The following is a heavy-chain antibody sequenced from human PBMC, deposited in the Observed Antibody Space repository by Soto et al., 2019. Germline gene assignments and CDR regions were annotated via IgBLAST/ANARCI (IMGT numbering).Heavy chain of an antibody. CDR2: INPVNGYT. J-gene: IGHJ4*02. CDR3: ARDWTGAYSGWLDY. CDR1: GFTFTTYS. Sequence: ASVKVSCKASGFTFTTYSIHWVRQAPGQRPEWMGWINPVNGYTKYSQKLQGRVTINSDTSTTTAYMELSSLTSEDTAVYYCARDWTGAYSGWLDYWGQGTLVTVSS. V-gene: IGHV1-3*01. D-gene: IGHD6-19*01.